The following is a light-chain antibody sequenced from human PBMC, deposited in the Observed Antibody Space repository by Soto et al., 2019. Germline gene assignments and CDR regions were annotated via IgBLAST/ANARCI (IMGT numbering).Light chain of an antibody. J-gene: IGKJ4*01. CDR3: QQYNSMVS. V-gene: IGKV1-33*01. CDR1: HDVSRN. Sequence: DIQMTQSPSSLSASVGDRVTIACQSSHDVSRNLNWFQQKPGEAPKLLIYDASNLERGVPSRFSAGGSGTDFTFTITSLQPEDVATYYFQQYNSMVSFGGGTEIELK. CDR2: DAS.